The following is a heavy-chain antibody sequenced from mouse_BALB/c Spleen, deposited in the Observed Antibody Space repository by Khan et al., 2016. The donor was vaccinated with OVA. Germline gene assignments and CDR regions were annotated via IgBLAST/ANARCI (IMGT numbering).Heavy chain of an antibody. Sequence: EVQLQESGPGLVKPFQSLSLTCTVTGYSITSNYAWNWIRQFPENKLEWVGYISYSGSTSYNPSLKSRISITRDTSKNQFFLPLNSVTTEDTATYYCSRGNYYGYAMDYWGQGTSVTVSS. J-gene: IGHJ4*01. CDR2: ISYSGST. V-gene: IGHV3-2*02. D-gene: IGHD1-1*01. CDR3: SRGNYYGYAMDY. CDR1: GYSITSNYA.